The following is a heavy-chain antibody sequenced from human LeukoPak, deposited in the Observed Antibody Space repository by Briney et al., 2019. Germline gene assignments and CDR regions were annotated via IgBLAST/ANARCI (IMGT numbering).Heavy chain of an antibody. J-gene: IGHJ4*02. Sequence: PGGSLRLSCAASGFTFSSYWMSWVRQAPGKGLEWVAKIKEDGSEKYYVDSLKRPFPISRDNAKNSLYLQMNSLRAEDTAVYYCARSYRRWDQRFDYWGQGTLVTVSS. CDR3: ARSYRRWDQRFDY. CDR1: GFTFSSYW. D-gene: IGHD1-26*01. CDR2: IKEDGSEK. V-gene: IGHV3-7*01.